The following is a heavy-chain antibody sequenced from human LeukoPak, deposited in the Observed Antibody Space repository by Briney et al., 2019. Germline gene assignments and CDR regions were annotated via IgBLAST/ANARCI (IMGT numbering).Heavy chain of an antibody. CDR3: ARYILTGYYRGSYFDY. J-gene: IGHJ4*02. V-gene: IGHV4-59*01. CDR2: NYCSGST. D-gene: IGHD3-9*01. CDR1: GGSISSYY. Sequence: ASETLSLTCTVSGGSISSYYWSWIRQPPGKGLEWIGYNYCSGSTNYNPSLKSRVTISVDTSKNQFSLKLSSVTAADTAVYYCARYILTGYYRGSYFDYWGQGTPVTVSS.